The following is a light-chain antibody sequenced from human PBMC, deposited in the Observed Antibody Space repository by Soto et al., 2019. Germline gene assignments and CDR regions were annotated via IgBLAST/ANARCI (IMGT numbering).Light chain of an antibody. CDR2: DAS. CDR3: QHYDNLLLT. Sequence: DIQMTQSPSSLSASVGDRVTIACQASHNIYNYLNWYHQKPGKAPKLLIFDASNLERGVPSRFSLSGSREHFGLAANNLQPEDVGTYFCQHYDNLLLTVGGGAKVDIK. CDR1: HNIYNY. V-gene: IGKV1-33*01. J-gene: IGKJ4*01.